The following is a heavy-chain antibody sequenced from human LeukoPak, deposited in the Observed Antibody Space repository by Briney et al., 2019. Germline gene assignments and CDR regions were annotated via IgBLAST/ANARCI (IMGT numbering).Heavy chain of an antibody. Sequence: GSLRLSCVASGFTFSTYAMMWVRQPPGKGLEWIGEINHSGSTNYNPSLKSRVTISVDTSKNQFSLKLSSVTAADTAVYYCARGKVFWSGYARGGPRWFDPWGQGTLVTVSS. J-gene: IGHJ5*02. CDR3: ARGKVFWSGYARGGPRWFDP. D-gene: IGHD3-3*01. CDR2: INHSGST. V-gene: IGHV4-34*01. CDR1: GFTFSTYA.